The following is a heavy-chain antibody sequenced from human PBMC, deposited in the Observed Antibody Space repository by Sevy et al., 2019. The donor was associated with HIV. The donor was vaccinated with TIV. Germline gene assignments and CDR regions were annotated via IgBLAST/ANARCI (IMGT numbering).Heavy chain of an antibody. V-gene: IGHV4-59*01. CDR3: ARDTGYYGMDV. J-gene: IGHJ6*02. Sequence: SEILSLTCTVSGGSISSYYWSWIRQPPGKGLEWIGYIYYSGSTNYNPSLKSRVTITVDTSKNQFSLKLSSVTAADTAVYYRARDTGYYGMDVWGQGTTVTVSS. CDR1: GGSISSYY. CDR2: IYYSGST.